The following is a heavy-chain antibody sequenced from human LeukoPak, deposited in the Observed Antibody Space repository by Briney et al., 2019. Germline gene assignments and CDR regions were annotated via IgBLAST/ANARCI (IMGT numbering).Heavy chain of an antibody. Sequence: SVKVSCKASGDTFSNYAISWVRQAPGQVLEWLGGIIPMYDTANYAQKFQGRVTISADKSTTTAYMELTSLQSEDTAVYYCARLGGASHYFHMDVWGKGTTVTVSS. J-gene: IGHJ6*03. CDR2: IIPMYDTA. V-gene: IGHV1-69*06. CDR3: ARLGGASHYFHMDV. D-gene: IGHD3-16*01. CDR1: GDTFSNYA.